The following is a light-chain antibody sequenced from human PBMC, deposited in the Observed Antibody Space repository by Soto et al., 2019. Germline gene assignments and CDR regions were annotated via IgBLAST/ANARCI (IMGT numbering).Light chain of an antibody. CDR1: QSVSRN. CDR2: GAS. CDR3: QQFNNWPPWT. Sequence: EIVMTQSPATLSVPPGERATLSCRASQSVSRNLAWYQQKPGQAPRLLIYGASTRATGIPARFSGSGSGTEFTLTISSLQSEDSAVYYCQQFNNWPPWTFGQGTKVEIK. V-gene: IGKV3D-15*01. J-gene: IGKJ1*01.